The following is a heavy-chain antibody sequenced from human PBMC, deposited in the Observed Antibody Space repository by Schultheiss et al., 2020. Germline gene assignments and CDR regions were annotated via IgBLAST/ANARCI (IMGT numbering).Heavy chain of an antibody. Sequence: SGPTLVKTTQTLTLTCTFSGFSLGSYGVGVGWIRQPPGKALEWLALIYWDDDKRYSPSLKSRLTITKDTSKNQVVLTMTNMDPVDTATYYCARIPEGYYYDSSGYYGYYYYGMDVWGQGTTVTVSS. D-gene: IGHD3-22*01. CDR2: IYWDDDK. CDR3: ARIPEGYYYDSSGYYGYYYYGMDV. J-gene: IGHJ6*02. V-gene: IGHV2-5*02. CDR1: GFSLGSYGVG.